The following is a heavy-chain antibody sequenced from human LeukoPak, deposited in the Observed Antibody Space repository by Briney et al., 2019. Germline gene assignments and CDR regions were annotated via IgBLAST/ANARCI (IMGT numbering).Heavy chain of an antibody. CDR2: INHSGST. J-gene: IGHJ3*02. D-gene: IGHD3-10*01. CDR1: GGSFSGYY. V-gene: IGHV4-34*01. CDR3: ARRAGGSLFDI. Sequence: SETLSLTCAVYGGSFSGYYWSWIRQPPGKGLEWIGEINHSGSTNYNPSLKSRVTISVDTSKNQFSLRLSSVTAADTAIYYCARRAGGSLFDIWGQGTMVTVSS.